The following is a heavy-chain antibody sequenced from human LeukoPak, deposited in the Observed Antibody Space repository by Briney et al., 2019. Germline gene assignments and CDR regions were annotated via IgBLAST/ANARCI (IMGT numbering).Heavy chain of an antibody. Sequence: PSETLSLTCTVSGASISSYYWTWIRQPAGKGLEWIGRAHTSGKTDYNPSLKSRVTMSVDTSKNQFSLKLSSVTAADTAVYYCARELGSGSYDYWGQGTLVTVSS. J-gene: IGHJ4*02. CDR2: AHTSGKT. V-gene: IGHV4-4*07. CDR1: GASISSYY. CDR3: ARELGSGSYDY. D-gene: IGHD3-10*01.